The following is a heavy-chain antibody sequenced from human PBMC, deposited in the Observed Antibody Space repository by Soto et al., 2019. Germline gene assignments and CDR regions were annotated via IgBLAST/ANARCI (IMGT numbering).Heavy chain of an antibody. CDR3: ARDLSWGSNWYYYMDV. Sequence: EVQLVESGGGLVQPGGSLRLSCATSGFILSDCAMNWVRQAPGKGLEWVSYISSSSSVIDYADSVKGRFTVSRDNARNSLYLQMNSVRAEETAVYYCARDLSWGSNWYYYMDVWGKGTTVTVSS. CDR1: GFILSDCA. V-gene: IGHV3-48*01. J-gene: IGHJ6*03. D-gene: IGHD7-27*01. CDR2: ISSSSSVI.